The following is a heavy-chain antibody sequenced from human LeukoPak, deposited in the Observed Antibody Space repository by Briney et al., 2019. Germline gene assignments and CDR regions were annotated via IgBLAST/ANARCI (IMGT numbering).Heavy chain of an antibody. J-gene: IGHJ4*02. D-gene: IGHD6-13*01. Sequence: PGGSLRLSCAASGFTFSSYAMHWVRKAPGKGVEGVAVISYDGSKKYYGDCVKGRFNISRDNAKNPLYLQMNSLRAEDPAVYYCARLGRGIAAAGTVGPFDYWGQGTLVTVSS. V-gene: IGHV3-30-3*01. CDR3: ARLGRGIAAAGTVGPFDY. CDR1: GFTFSSYA. CDR2: ISYDGSKK.